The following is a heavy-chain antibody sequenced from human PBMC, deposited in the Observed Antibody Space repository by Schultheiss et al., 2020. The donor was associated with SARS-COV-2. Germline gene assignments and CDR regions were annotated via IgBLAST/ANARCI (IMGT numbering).Heavy chain of an antibody. J-gene: IGHJ6*02. Sequence: GGSLRLSCTASGFTFGEYAMSWFRQAPGKGLEWVAVIWYDGSNKYYADSVKGRFTISRDNSKNTLYLQMNSLRAEGTAVYYCAKDRESKVGYHYYYYGMDVWGQGTTVTVSS. CDR3: AKDRESKVGYHYYYYGMDV. V-gene: IGHV3-33*06. CDR1: GFTFGEYA. CDR2: IWYDGSNK. D-gene: IGHD1-26*01.